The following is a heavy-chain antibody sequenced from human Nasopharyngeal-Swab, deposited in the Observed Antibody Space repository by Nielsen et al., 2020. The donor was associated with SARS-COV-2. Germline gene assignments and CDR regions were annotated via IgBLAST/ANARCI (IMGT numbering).Heavy chain of an antibody. D-gene: IGHD3-3*01. CDR1: GFTFSSYG. Sequence: GSLKISCAASGFTFSSYGMHWVRQAPGKGLEWVAVISYDGSNKYYADSVKGRFTISRDNSKNTLYLQMNSLRAEDTAVYYCAKDRYYDFWSGYYTKDYWGQGTLVTVSS. CDR2: ISYDGSNK. CDR3: AKDRYYDFWSGYYTKDY. V-gene: IGHV3-30*18. J-gene: IGHJ4*02.